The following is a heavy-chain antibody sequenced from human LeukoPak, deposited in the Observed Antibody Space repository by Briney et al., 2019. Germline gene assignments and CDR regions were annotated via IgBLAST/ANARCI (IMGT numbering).Heavy chain of an antibody. CDR3: ASLNCDILTGFCL. CDR1: GGSITSGGYF. Sequence: PSETLSLTCTVSGGSITSGGYFWSWIRQHPGKGLECIGHISYSGSTYYNPSLKSRVTISVDKSKNQFSLKLSSVTAADTAVYYCASLNCDILTGFCLWGQGTLVTVSS. J-gene: IGHJ4*02. CDR2: ISYSGST. D-gene: IGHD3-9*01. V-gene: IGHV4-31*03.